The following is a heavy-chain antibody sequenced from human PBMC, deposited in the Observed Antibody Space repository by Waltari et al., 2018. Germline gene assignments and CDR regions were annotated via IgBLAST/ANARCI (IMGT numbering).Heavy chain of an antibody. CDR3: ATDTGALWMDV. CDR2: INPSGGST. Sequence: VQLEQSGAEVKKPGESLKISCNGSGYSFAKYWIGWVRQAPGQGLEWMGIINPSGGSTNYAQRFQGRVTMTRDTSTSTVYMELSSLKSEDTAVYYCATDTGALWMDVWGQGTTVTVSS. J-gene: IGHJ6*02. CDR1: GYSFAKYW. D-gene: IGHD2-21*01. V-gene: IGHV1-46*01.